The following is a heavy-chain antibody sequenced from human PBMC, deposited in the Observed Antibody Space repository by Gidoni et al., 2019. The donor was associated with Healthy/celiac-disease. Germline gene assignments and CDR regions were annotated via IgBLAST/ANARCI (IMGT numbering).Heavy chain of an antibody. CDR2: IYPGDSDT. CDR3: AGLSGSYPPVGAFDI. Sequence: ELQLVQSGAEVKTPGASLKISCKGSGYSFTSYWIGWVRQMPGKGLEWMGIIYPGDSDTRYSPSFQGQVTISADKSISTAYLQWSSMKASDTAMDYCAGLSGSYPPVGAFDIWGQGTMVTVSS. J-gene: IGHJ3*02. D-gene: IGHD1-26*01. V-gene: IGHV5-51*03. CDR1: GYSFTSYW.